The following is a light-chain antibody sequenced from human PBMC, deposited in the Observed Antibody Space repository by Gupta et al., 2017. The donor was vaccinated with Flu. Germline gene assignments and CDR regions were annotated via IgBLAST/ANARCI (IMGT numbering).Light chain of an antibody. J-gene: IGLJ3*02. V-gene: IGLV2-8*01. CDR3: SSYGGSDNLWV. Sequence: VTISCTGTSSDVGGYNYVSWYQHHPGKVPKLIIYAVSERPSGVPARFSGSKSGNTASLTVSGLQAEDEADYFCSSYGGSDNLWVFGGGTKLT. CDR1: SSDVGGYNY. CDR2: AVS.